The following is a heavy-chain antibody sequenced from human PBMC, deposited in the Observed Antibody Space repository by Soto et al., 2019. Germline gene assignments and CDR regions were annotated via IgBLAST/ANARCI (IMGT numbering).Heavy chain of an antibody. CDR1: GFTFSDYY. Sequence: GGSLRLSCAASGFTFSDYYMSWIRQAPGKGLEWISYISSNSNYKNHADSVKGRFTISRDNSKNTLYLQMNSLRAEDTAVYYCAKDRYFDCFDYWGQGTLVTVSS. J-gene: IGHJ4*02. CDR3: AKDRYFDCFDY. V-gene: IGHV3-11*06. CDR2: ISSNSNYK. D-gene: IGHD3-9*01.